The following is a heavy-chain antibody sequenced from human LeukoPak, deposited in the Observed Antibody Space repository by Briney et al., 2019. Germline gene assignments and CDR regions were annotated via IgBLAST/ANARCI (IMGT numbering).Heavy chain of an antibody. D-gene: IGHD3-22*01. CDR1: GGSFSGYY. V-gene: IGHV4-34*09. J-gene: IGHJ4*02. CDR2: INHSGST. CDR3: ARVHYYDSSGYDFYFDY. Sequence: SETLSLTCAVYGGSFSGYYWSWIRQPPGKGLEWIGEINHSGSTNYNPSLKSRVTISVDTSKSQFSLKLSSVTAADTAVYYCARVHYYDSSGYDFYFDYWGQGTLVTVSS.